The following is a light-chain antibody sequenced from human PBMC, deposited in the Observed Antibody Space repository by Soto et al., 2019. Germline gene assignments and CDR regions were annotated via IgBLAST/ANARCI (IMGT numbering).Light chain of an antibody. CDR1: QSISSW. V-gene: IGKV1-5*03. Sequence: IPMTQSPSTLSASVGGRVTITCRASQSISSWLAWYQQKPGKAPKLLIYKASSLESGVPSRFSGSGSGTEFTLTISSLQPDDFATYYCQQYNSYSRTFGQGTKVDIK. CDR3: QQYNSYSRT. J-gene: IGKJ1*01. CDR2: KAS.